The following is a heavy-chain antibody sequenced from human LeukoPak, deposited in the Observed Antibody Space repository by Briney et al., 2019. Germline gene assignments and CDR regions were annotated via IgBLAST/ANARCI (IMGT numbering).Heavy chain of an antibody. CDR2: IYHSGST. CDR1: GYSISSGYY. V-gene: IGHV4-38-2*01. CDR3: ARAISAPYYYGSGSSDY. J-gene: IGHJ4*02. Sequence: PSETLSLTCAVSGYSISSGYYWGWIRQPPGKGLEWIGSIYHSGSTYYNPSLKSRVTISVDTSKNQFSLKLSSVTAAATAVYYCARAISAPYYYGSGSSDYWGQGTLVTVSS. D-gene: IGHD3-10*01.